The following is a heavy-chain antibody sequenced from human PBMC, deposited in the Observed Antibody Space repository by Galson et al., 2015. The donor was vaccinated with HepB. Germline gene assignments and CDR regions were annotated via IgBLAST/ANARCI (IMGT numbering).Heavy chain of an antibody. CDR3: ARGAAAATNWFDP. J-gene: IGHJ5*02. CDR2: INPNSGDT. Sequence: SVKVSCKASGYTFIGYYIHWVRQAPGQGLEWMGWINPNSGDTKYAQKFEGRVTMTRDTSINTAHMELSRLRSDDTAVYYCARGAAAATNWFDPWGQGTLVTVSS. D-gene: IGHD6-13*01. CDR1: GYTFIGYY. V-gene: IGHV1-2*02.